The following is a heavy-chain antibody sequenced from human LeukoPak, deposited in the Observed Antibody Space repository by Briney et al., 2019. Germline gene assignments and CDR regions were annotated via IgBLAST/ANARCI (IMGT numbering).Heavy chain of an antibody. Sequence: GASVKVSCKASGYTFTGYYMHWVRQAPGQGLEWMGWINPNSGGTNYAQKFQGRVTMTRDTSISTAYVELSRLRSDDTAVYYCAREGILLWFGESSYGMDVWGQGTTVTVSS. D-gene: IGHD3-10*01. J-gene: IGHJ6*02. V-gene: IGHV1-2*02. CDR2: INPNSGGT. CDR1: GYTFTGYY. CDR3: AREGILLWFGESSYGMDV.